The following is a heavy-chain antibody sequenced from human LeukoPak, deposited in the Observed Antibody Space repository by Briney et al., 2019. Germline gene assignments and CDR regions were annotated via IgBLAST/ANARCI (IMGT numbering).Heavy chain of an antibody. V-gene: IGHV1-69*13. CDR2: IIPIFGTA. Sequence: ASVKVSCKASGGTFSSYAISWVRQAPGQGLEWMGGIIPIFGTANYAQKFQGRVTITADESTSTAYMELSSLRSEDTAVYYCARGYCSGGSCYDYYYYMDVWGKGTTVTVSS. D-gene: IGHD2-15*01. CDR3: ARGYCSGGSCYDYYYYMDV. CDR1: GGTFSSYA. J-gene: IGHJ6*03.